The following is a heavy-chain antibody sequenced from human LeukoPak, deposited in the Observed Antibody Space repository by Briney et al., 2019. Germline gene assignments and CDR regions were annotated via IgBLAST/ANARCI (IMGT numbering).Heavy chain of an antibody. CDR2: INPNSGGT. D-gene: IGHD3-10*01. CDR1: GYTFTDYY. V-gene: IGHV1-2*02. Sequence: ASVRVSCKASGYTFTDYYMHWVRQAPGQGLEWMGWINPNSGGTKYAQKFQGRVTMTRDTSISTAYMELSSLRADDTAFYYCARGVLLWFGPSGGWGQGTLVTASS. J-gene: IGHJ4*02. CDR3: ARGVLLWFGPSGG.